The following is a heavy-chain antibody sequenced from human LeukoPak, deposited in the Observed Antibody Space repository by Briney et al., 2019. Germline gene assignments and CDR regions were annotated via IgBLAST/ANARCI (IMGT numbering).Heavy chain of an antibody. CDR3: AKRLTFGGVIAPYFDY. Sequence: GGSLRLSCAASGFTFSSYAMSWVRQAPGKGLEWVSAISGSGGTTYYADSVKGRFNISRDNSKNTLYLQMNSLRAEDTAVYYCAKRLTFGGVIAPYFDYWGQGTLVTVSS. J-gene: IGHJ4*02. CDR1: GFTFSSYA. D-gene: IGHD3-16*02. CDR2: ISGSGGTT. V-gene: IGHV3-23*01.